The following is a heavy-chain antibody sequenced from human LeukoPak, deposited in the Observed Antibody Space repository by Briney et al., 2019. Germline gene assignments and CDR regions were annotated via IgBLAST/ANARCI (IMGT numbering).Heavy chain of an antibody. CDR3: ARGVRFLEWLLPPHNWFDP. D-gene: IGHD3-3*01. CDR1: GYSISSGYY. V-gene: IGHV4-38-2*02. CDR2: IYHSGST. Sequence: SETLSLTCTVSGYSISSGYYWGWIRQPPGKGLEWIGSIYHSGSTYYNPSLKSRVTISVDTSKNQFSLKLSSVTAADTAVYYCARGVRFLEWLLPPHNWFDPWGQGTLVTVSS. J-gene: IGHJ5*02.